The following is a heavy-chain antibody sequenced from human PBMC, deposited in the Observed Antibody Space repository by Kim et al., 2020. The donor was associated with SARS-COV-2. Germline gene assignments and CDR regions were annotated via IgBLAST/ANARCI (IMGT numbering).Heavy chain of an antibody. J-gene: IGHJ4*02. CDR1: GFTFSSYA. D-gene: IGHD6-19*01. V-gene: IGHV3-23*01. CDR2: ISGSGGST. CDR3: AKDRVKAVAGIPGFDY. Sequence: GGSLRLSCAASGFTFSSYAMSWVRQAPGKGLEWVSAISGSGGSTYYADSVKGRFTISRDNSKNTLYLQMNSLRAEDTAVYYCAKDRVKAVAGIPGFDYWGQGTLVTVSS.